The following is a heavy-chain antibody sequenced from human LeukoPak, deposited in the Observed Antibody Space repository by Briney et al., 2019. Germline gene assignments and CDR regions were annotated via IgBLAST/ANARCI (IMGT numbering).Heavy chain of an antibody. CDR1: GGTFSSYA. D-gene: IGHD4-17*01. J-gene: IGHJ4*02. CDR3: ARGWDYGDYSDFDY. CDR2: IIPMLGIP. V-gene: IGHV1-69*04. Sequence: SVKVSCKASGGTFSSYAISWVRQAPGQGLEWMGRIIPMLGIPNYAQNFQGRVTISADKSTSTVYMELSSLRSEDTAVYYCARGWDYGDYSDFDYWGQGTLVTVSS.